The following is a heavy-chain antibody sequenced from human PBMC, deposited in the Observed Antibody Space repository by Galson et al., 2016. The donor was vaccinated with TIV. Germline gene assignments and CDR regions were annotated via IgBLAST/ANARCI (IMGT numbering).Heavy chain of an antibody. J-gene: IGHJ6*02. CDR2: IRYDGSRR. CDR3: ASGVVAHTYYFYGMDV. D-gene: IGHD2-15*01. V-gene: IGHV3-30*02. Sequence: SLRLSCAASGFTFSSFGMHWVRQAPGKGLEWVALIRYDGSRRYYADSVKGRFTISRDDSKNTLYLQMNGLRRDDSAVYDCASGVVAHTYYFYGMDVWGQGTTVTVSS. CDR1: GFTFSSFG.